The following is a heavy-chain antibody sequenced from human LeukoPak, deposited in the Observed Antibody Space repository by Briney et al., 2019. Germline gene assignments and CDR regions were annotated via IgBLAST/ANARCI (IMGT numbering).Heavy chain of an antibody. Sequence: GGSLRLSCAVSGSTSSRNFMSWVRQTPEKGLEWVANIDQDGSEKNYVDSVKGRFTISRDNAKNSLFLQMNSLRAEDTAIYYCASGAGWESGYWGQGALVTVSS. CDR3: ASGAGWESGY. D-gene: IGHD1-26*01. CDR1: GSTSSRNF. V-gene: IGHV3-7*01. J-gene: IGHJ4*02. CDR2: IDQDGSEK.